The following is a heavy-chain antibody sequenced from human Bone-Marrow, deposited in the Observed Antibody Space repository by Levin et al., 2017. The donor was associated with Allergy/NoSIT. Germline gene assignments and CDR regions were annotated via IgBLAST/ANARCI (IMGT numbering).Heavy chain of an antibody. V-gene: IGHV3-21*01. CDR1: GFTFSSYS. CDR3: ASVSKKKEFHDFWSGYLNYYYYDYMDV. Sequence: GGSLRLSCAASGFTFSSYSMNWVRQAPGKGLEWVSSISSSSSYIYYADSVKGRFTISRDNAKNSLYLQMNSLRAEDTAVYYCASVSKKKEFHDFWSGYLNYYYYDYMDVWGKGTTVTVSS. CDR2: ISSSSSYI. D-gene: IGHD3-3*01. J-gene: IGHJ6*03.